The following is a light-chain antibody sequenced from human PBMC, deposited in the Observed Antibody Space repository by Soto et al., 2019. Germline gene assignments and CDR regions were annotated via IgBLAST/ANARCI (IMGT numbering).Light chain of an antibody. CDR2: EVS. Sequence: SALARPASVSGASGQSITISCTGTSSDVGSYNLVSWYQQHPGKAPKLMIYEVSKRPSGVSNRFSGSKSGNTASLTISGLQAEDEADYYCCSYAGSSTYVFGTGTKVTVL. J-gene: IGLJ1*01. CDR1: SSDVGSYNL. V-gene: IGLV2-23*02. CDR3: CSYAGSSTYV.